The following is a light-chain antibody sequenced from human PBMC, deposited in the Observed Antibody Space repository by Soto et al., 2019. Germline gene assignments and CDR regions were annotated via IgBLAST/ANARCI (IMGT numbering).Light chain of an antibody. J-gene: IGLJ3*02. V-gene: IGLV2-11*01. CDR1: SSDVGGYNY. Sequence: QSVLTQPRSVSGSPGQSVTISCTGTSSDVGGYNYVSWYQQHPGKAPNLMIYDVSKRPSGVPDRFSGSKSGNTASLTISGLQAEDEADYYCCSYAGSFNWVFGGGTKLTVL. CDR2: DVS. CDR3: CSYAGSFNWV.